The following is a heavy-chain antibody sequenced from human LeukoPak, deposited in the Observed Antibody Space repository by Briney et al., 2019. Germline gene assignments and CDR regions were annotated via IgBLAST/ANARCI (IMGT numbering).Heavy chain of an antibody. D-gene: IGHD3-22*01. CDR3: AIMHGYYDGTGYWVQ. Sequence: PGGSLRLSCAASGFTFASYGMSWVRQAPGKGLEWVSFITTNGGRTSYADSVEGRFTISRDNPRNTLYMQMNSLRDKDTAVYYCAIMHGYYDGTGYWVQWGQGTLVTVSS. J-gene: IGHJ1*01. CDR1: GFTFASYG. V-gene: IGHV3-23*01. CDR2: ITTNGGRT.